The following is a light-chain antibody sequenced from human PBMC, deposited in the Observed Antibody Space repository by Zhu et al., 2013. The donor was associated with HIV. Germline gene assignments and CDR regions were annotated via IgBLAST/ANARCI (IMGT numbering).Light chain of an antibody. CDR1: KLGDKY. CDR2: QDS. V-gene: IGLV3-1*01. Sequence: SYELTQPPSVSVSPGQTASISCSGHKLGDKYFSWYQQKPGQSPVLVIYQDSERPSGIPERFSGSNSGNTATLTISGTQAMDGADYYCQAWDSSEVVFGGGTKLTVL. CDR3: QAWDSSEVV. J-gene: IGLJ2*01.